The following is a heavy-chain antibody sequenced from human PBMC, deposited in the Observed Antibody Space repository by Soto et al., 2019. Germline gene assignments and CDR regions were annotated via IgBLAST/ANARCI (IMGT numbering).Heavy chain of an antibody. V-gene: IGHV3-30*18. Sequence: GGSLRLSCAASGFNFSSYGMHWVRQAPGKGLEWVAVISYDGSNKYYADSVKGRFTISRDNSKNTLYLQMNSLRAEDTAVYYCAKELSGYSYAKGSFDYWGQGTLVTVSS. J-gene: IGHJ4*02. CDR1: GFNFSSYG. CDR2: ISYDGSNK. CDR3: AKELSGYSYAKGSFDY. D-gene: IGHD5-18*01.